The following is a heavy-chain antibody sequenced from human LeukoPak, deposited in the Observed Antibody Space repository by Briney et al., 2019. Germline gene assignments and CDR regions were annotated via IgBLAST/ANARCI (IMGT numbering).Heavy chain of an antibody. CDR1: GGSISSGGYY. Sequence: PSETLSLTCTVSGGSISSGGYYWSWIRQHPGKGLEWIGYIYYSGSTYYNPSLKSRVTISVDTSKNQFSLKLSSVTAADTAVYYCARGVRQLLDHWGQGTLVTVSS. J-gene: IGHJ4*02. CDR2: IYYSGST. D-gene: IGHD2-2*01. V-gene: IGHV4-31*03. CDR3: ARGVRQLLDH.